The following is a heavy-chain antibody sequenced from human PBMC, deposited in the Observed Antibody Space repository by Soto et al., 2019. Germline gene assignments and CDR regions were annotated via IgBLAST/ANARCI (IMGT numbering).Heavy chain of an antibody. J-gene: IGHJ4*02. CDR1: GGSISSGDNC. CDR3: ARGFGSSSWDY. V-gene: IGHV4-31*02. D-gene: IGHD6-13*01. Sequence: PSETLSLTCPVSGGSISSGDNCWSWIRQYPGKGLEWIGFIYHSGSTYYNPSLKSRVTISVDTSKKQFSLNLSSVTAADTAVYYCARGFGSSSWDYWGQGTPVTVSS. CDR2: IYHSGST.